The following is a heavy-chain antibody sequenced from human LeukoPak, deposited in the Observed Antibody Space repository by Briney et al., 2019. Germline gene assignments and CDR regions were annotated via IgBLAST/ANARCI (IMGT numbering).Heavy chain of an antibody. CDR2: ISGSGGST. CDR3: AKDYDYVWGSYRPPGFDP. D-gene: IGHD3-16*02. CDR1: GFTFSSYA. V-gene: IGHV3-23*01. Sequence: GGSLRLSCAASGFTFSSYAMSWVRQAPGKGLEWVSAISGSGGSTYYADSVKGRFTISRDNSKNTLYLQMNSLRAEDTAVYYCAKDYDYVWGSYRPPGFDPWGQGTLATVSS. J-gene: IGHJ5*02.